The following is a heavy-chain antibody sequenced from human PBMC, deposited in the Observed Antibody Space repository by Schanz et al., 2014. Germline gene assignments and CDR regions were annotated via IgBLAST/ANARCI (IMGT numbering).Heavy chain of an antibody. CDR1: GGSIRSGTYY. CDR3: ARDTTWRIDL. CDR2: VFPNGIT. V-gene: IGHV4-61*02. Sequence: QVQLQESGPGLVKPSQTLSLTCTVSGGSIRSGTYYWIWIRQPAGEALKWVGRVFPNGITNYNPSFKRRVPMSLDTANNHLTLTRAALTAADTAVDYCARDTTWRIDLWGRGTLVTVSS. J-gene: IGHJ2*01. D-gene: IGHD1-1*01.